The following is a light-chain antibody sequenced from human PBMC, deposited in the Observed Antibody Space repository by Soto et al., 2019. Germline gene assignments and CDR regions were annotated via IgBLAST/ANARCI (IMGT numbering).Light chain of an antibody. CDR3: QQYGSSPRT. J-gene: IGKJ1*01. Sequence: VLTQSPGTLSLSPGERATLSCRASQSVSSNLAWYHQKPGQAPRLLIYGASSRATGIPDRFSGSGSGTEFTLTISRLEPEDFEVYYCQQYGSSPRTFGQGTKVDIK. CDR2: GAS. CDR1: QSVSSN. V-gene: IGKV3-20*01.